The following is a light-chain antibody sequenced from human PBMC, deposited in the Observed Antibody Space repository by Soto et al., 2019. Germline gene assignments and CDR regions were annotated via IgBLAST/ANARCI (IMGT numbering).Light chain of an antibody. CDR1: QSVSSY. V-gene: IGKV3-11*01. CDR2: DAS. CDR3: QQRRNWPS. J-gene: IGKJ3*01. Sequence: EIVLTQSPATLSLSPGERATLSCRASQSVSSYLAWYQQKPGQAPRLLIYDASNRATGIPARFSGSGSGTDFTPTISSLTPEEFAVYYCQQRRNWPSFGPGTKVDNK.